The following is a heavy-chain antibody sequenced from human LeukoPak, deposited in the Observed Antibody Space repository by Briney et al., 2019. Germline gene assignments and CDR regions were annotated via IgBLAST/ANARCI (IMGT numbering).Heavy chain of an antibody. CDR3: ARDPSRSCAGGNCFSS. CDR2: VFFSGNT. Sequence: PSETLSLTCTVSGGSISSSNYYWGWIRQPPGKGLEWIGSVFFSGNTYYEPSLKSRVTISVATSTNQFSLNVRSVSAADTAVYYCARDPSRSCAGGNCFSSWGQGTLVIVSS. V-gene: IGHV4-39*07. J-gene: IGHJ5*02. CDR1: GGSISSSNYY. D-gene: IGHD2-15*01.